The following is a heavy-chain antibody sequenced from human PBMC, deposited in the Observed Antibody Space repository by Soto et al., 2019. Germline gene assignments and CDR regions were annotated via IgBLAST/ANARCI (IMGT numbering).Heavy chain of an antibody. J-gene: IGHJ4*02. CDR2: IYWNDDK. CDR1: GFSLSTSGVG. CDR3: AHRRDSSSWYGEGDSELEDY. Sequence: SGPTLVNPTQTLTLTCTFSGFSLSTSGVGVGWIRQPPGKALEWLALIYWNDDKRYSPSLKSRLTITKDTSKNQVVPTMTNMDPVDTATYYCAHRRDSSSWYGEGDSELEDYWGQGTLVTVSS. D-gene: IGHD6-13*01. V-gene: IGHV2-5*01.